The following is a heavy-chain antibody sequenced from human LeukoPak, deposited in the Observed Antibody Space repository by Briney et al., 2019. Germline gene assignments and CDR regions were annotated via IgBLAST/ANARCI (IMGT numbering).Heavy chain of an antibody. Sequence: PGRSLRLSCAASGFTFSSYAMHWVRQAPGKGLEWVTIISYDGGTKYYADSVKGRFTISRDNSKNTLYLQMNSLRAEDTAVYYCARDKSSKGAFDIWGQGTMVTVSS. CDR3: ARDKSSKGAFDI. J-gene: IGHJ3*02. D-gene: IGHD1-26*01. CDR1: GFTFSSYA. CDR2: ISYDGGTK. V-gene: IGHV3-30*01.